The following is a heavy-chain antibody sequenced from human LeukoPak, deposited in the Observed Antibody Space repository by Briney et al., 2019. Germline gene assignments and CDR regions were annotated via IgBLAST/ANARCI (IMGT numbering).Heavy chain of an antibody. J-gene: IGHJ4*02. CDR3: ARERRITMVRGVTNFDY. CDR2: INPNSGGT. CDR1: GYSFNSQG. V-gene: IGHV1-2*02. D-gene: IGHD3-10*01. Sequence: ASVKVSCKASGYSFNSQGMNWVRQAPGQGLEWMGWINPNSGGTNYAQKFQGRVTMTRDTSISTAYMELSRLRSDDTAVYYCARERRITMVRGVTNFDYWGQGTLVTVSS.